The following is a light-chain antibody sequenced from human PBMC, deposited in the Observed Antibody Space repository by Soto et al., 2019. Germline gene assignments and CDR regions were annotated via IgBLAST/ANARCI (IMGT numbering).Light chain of an antibody. J-gene: IGKJ3*01. CDR3: QQTFTTPFT. V-gene: IGKV1-39*01. CDR1: QGIRTY. Sequence: DIQMTQSPSSLSASVGDKITITCRASQGIRTYLNWYQKKSQKAPTVLLYAASTLRNGVPSRFSGAGSGTDFTLTISGLEPEDFATYYFQQTFTTPFTFGPGTQVAV. CDR2: AAS.